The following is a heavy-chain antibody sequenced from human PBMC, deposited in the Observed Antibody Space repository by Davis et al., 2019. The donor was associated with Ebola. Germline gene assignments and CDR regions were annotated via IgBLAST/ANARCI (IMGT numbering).Heavy chain of an antibody. J-gene: IGHJ5*02. V-gene: IGHV3-9*01. CDR1: GFTFDDYA. D-gene: IGHD3-16*01. CDR3: AKDGGRRASWFDP. CDR2: ISWNSGSI. Sequence: PGGSLRLSCAASGFTFDDYAMHWVRQAPGKGLEWVSGISWNSGSIGYADSVKGRFTISRDNAKNSLYLQMNSLRAEDTALYYCAKDGGRRASWFDPWGQGTLVTVSS.